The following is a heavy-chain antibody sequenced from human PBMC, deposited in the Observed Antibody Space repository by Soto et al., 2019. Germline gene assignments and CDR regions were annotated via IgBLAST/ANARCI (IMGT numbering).Heavy chain of an antibody. J-gene: IGHJ5*02. D-gene: IGHD3-16*02. CDR1: GYTFTDYD. V-gene: IGHV1-46*01. CDR2: INPSGGST. Sequence: GASVKVSCKASGYTFTDYDIHWVLEAPGEGLEWMGVINPSGGSTTYAQRFQGRVTMTRDTSTSTVYVELSSLRSEDTAVYYCARGVMIAFGGVIVDNWFDPWGQGTLVTVSS. CDR3: ARGVMIAFGGVIVDNWFDP.